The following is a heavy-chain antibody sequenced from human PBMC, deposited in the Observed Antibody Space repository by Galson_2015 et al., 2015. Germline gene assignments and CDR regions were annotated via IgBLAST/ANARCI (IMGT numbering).Heavy chain of an antibody. V-gene: IGHV3-7*01. CDR2: VKQDGSEK. CDR1: GFTFSNYW. Sequence: SLRLSCAASGFTFSNYWMAWVRQAPGKGLEWVANVKQDGSEKHYVDSVKGRFVISSDNAKNSVYLQLNNLRAEDTAIYYCARGDRTTIFGVPKTAFDYWGQGTLVTVSS. CDR3: ARGDRTTIFGVPKTAFDY. J-gene: IGHJ4*02. D-gene: IGHD3-3*01.